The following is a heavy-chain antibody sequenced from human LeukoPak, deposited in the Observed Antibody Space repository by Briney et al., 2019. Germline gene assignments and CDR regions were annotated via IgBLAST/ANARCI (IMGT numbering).Heavy chain of an antibody. CDR3: ARHVYGEYGPGDY. Sequence: PSETLSLTCTVSGGSISSSSHYWGWLRQPPGKGLEWIGSMRYSGSTYYNLSLKSRVTISVDASKSQFSLKLSSVTAADTAVYYCARHVYGEYGPGDYWGQGILVTVSS. J-gene: IGHJ4*02. CDR2: MRYSGST. D-gene: IGHD4-17*01. V-gene: IGHV4-39*01. CDR1: GGSISSSSHY.